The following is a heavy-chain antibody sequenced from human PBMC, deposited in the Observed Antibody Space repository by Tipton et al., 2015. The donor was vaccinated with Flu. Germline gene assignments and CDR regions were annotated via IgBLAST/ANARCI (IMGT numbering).Heavy chain of an antibody. CDR2: IYHSGST. Sequence: TLSLTCAVSGYSISSGYYWGWIRQPPGKGLEWIGSIYHSGSTYYNPSLKSRVTISVDTSKNQFSLKLSSVTAADTAVYYCARDQTNWFDPWGQGTLVTVSS. J-gene: IGHJ5*02. V-gene: IGHV4-38-2*02. CDR1: GYSISSGYY. CDR3: ARDQTNWFDP.